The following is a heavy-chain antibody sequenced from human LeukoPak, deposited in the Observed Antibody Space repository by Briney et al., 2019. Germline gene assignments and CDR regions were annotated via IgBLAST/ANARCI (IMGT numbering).Heavy chain of an antibody. CDR3: ARGGSYGFHQYGMDV. V-gene: IGHV1-58*02. CDR1: GFTFSDSA. D-gene: IGHD1-26*01. CDR2: IVVGSGNT. Sequence: ASVKVSCKASGFTFSDSAMQWVRQARGQRLEWIGWIVVGSGNTNYAQMFQERVIITRDMSTSTAYMELSSLRSEDTAVYYCARGGSYGFHQYGMDVWGQGTTVTVSS. J-gene: IGHJ6*02.